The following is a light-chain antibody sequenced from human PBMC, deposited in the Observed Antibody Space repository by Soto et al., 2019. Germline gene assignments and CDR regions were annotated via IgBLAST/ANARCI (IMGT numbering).Light chain of an antibody. Sequence: EIVLTQSPGTLSLSPGERATLSCRASQNVNSNHIAWYQQKPGQAPRLLIYGVSSRATGVPDRFSGSGSGTDFTLTISRLEPEDFATYYCQQANSFPITFGQGTRLEI. CDR2: GVS. V-gene: IGKV3-20*01. CDR1: QNVNSNH. CDR3: QQANSFPIT. J-gene: IGKJ5*01.